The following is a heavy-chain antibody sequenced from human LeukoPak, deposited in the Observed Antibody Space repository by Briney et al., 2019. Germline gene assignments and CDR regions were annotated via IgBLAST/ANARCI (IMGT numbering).Heavy chain of an antibody. CDR3: ARVDGSGWWEPFQH. CDR2: IYHSGST. J-gene: IGHJ1*01. CDR1: GYSVSSGFY. V-gene: IGHV4-38-2*02. Sequence: SETLSLTCTVSGYSVSSGFYWGWIRQPPGKGLEWIGRIYHSGSTYYEPSLKSRVTISVDTSKNQFSLKLSSVTAADTAVYYCARVDGSGWWEPFQHWGQGTLVTVSS. D-gene: IGHD6-19*01.